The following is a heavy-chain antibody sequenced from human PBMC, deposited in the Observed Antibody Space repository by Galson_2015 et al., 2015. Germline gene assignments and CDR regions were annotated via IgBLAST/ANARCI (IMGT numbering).Heavy chain of an antibody. CDR3: ARSSYDFWSGYYYYMDV. D-gene: IGHD3-3*01. J-gene: IGHJ6*03. CDR1: GGSISSGGYY. V-gene: IGHV4-31*03. CDR2: IYYSGST. Sequence: TLSLTCTVSGGSISSGGYYWSWIRQHPGEGLEWIGYIYYSGSTYYNPSLKSRVTISVDTSKNQFSLKLSSVTAADTAVYYCARSSYDFWSGYYYYMDVWGKGTTVTVSS.